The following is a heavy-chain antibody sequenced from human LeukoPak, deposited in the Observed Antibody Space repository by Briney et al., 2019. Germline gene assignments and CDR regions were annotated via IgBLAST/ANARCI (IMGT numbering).Heavy chain of an antibody. CDR2: ISYDGSNK. CDR3: AKDRSFTYYFDS. CDR1: GFTFDDYA. V-gene: IGHV3-30*18. Sequence: GGSLRLSCAASGFTFDDYAMHWVRQVPGKGLEWVAVISYDGSNKYYVDSVKGRFTISRDNSKNTLYLQMNSLRAEDTAVYYCAKDRSFTYYFDSWGQGTLVTVSS. D-gene: IGHD3-16*01. J-gene: IGHJ4*02.